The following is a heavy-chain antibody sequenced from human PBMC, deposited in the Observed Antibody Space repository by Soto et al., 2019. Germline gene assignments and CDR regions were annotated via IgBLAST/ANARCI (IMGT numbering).Heavy chain of an antibody. CDR2: INHSGST. Sequence: PSETLSLTCAVYGGSFSGYYWSWIRQPPGKGLEWIGEINHSGSTNYNPSLKSRVTISVDTSKNQFSLKLSSVTAADTAVYYCAREGIFSGSYPYYYYGMDAWGQGTTVTVS. J-gene: IGHJ6*02. CDR3: AREGIFSGSYPYYYYGMDA. CDR1: GGSFSGYY. V-gene: IGHV4-34*01. D-gene: IGHD1-26*01.